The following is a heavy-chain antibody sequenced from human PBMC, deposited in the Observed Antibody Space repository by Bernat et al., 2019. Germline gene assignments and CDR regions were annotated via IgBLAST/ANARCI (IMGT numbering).Heavy chain of an antibody. Sequence: QVQLQESGPGLVKPSETLSLTCIVSGASIRSNYWSWIRQPPGKGLEWIGYFDYTGSTNYNPSLKSRVTISGDTSRNQFSLKLYSVNAADTAVYYCAREISSDYYHFDYWGQGILVTVSS. CDR3: AREISSDYYHFDY. D-gene: IGHD4-17*01. V-gene: IGHV4-59*01. CDR2: FDYTGST. CDR1: GASIRSNY. J-gene: IGHJ4*02.